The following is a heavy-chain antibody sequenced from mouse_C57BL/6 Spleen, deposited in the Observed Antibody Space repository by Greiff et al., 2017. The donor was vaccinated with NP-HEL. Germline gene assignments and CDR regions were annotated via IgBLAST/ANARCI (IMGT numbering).Heavy chain of an antibody. CDR3: AITVVATPYFDY. V-gene: IGHV1-82*01. Sequence: QVQLQQSGPELVKPGASVKISCKASGYAFSSSWMNWVKQRPGKGLEWIGRIYPGDGDTNYNGKFKGKATLTADKSSSTAYMQLSSLTSEDSAVYFCAITVVATPYFDYWGQGTTLTVSS. J-gene: IGHJ2*01. D-gene: IGHD1-1*01. CDR1: GYAFSSSW. CDR2: IYPGDGDT.